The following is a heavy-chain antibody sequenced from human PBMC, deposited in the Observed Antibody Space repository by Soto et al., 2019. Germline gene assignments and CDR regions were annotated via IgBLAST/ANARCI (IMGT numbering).Heavy chain of an antibody. CDR2: ISYDGSNK. J-gene: IGHJ4*02. CDR1: GFTFSSYA. CDR3: ARTRFTVTTFLDY. D-gene: IGHD4-17*01. V-gene: IGHV3-30-3*01. Sequence: QVQLVESGGGVVQPGRSLRLSCAASGFTFSSYAMHWVRQAPGKGLEWVAVISYDGSNKYYADSVKGRFTISRDNSKNTLYLQMNSLRAEDTAVYYCARTRFTVTTFLDYWGQGTLVTVSS.